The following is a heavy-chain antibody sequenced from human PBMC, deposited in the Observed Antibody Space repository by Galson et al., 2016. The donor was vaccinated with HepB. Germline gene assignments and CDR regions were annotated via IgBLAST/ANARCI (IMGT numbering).Heavy chain of an antibody. J-gene: IGHJ4*02. CDR2: IWYDGSNK. D-gene: IGHD3-9*01. CDR1: GFTFRSYG. Sequence: SLRLSCAASGFTFRSYGMHWVRQAPGKGLEWVAVIWYDGSNKYYGDSVKGRFTISRDNSKNTLYLQMNSLGPEDTAVYYCAAYDTGHFDYWGPGTVVTVSS. CDR3: AAYDTGHFDY. V-gene: IGHV3-33*01.